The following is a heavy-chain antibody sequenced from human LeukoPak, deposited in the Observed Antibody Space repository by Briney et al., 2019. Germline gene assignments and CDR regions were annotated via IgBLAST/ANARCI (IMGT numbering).Heavy chain of an antibody. D-gene: IGHD3-22*01. CDR1: GGSFSGYY. V-gene: IGHV4-34*01. CDR3: ARSYDSRGYYYYGMDV. CDR2: INHSGST. Sequence: SETLSLTCAVYGGSFSGYYWTWIRQPPGKGLEWIGEINHSGSTNYNPSLKSRVTISVDTSKKQFSLKLSSVTAADTAVYYCARSYDSRGYYYYGMDVWGQGTTVTVSS. J-gene: IGHJ6*02.